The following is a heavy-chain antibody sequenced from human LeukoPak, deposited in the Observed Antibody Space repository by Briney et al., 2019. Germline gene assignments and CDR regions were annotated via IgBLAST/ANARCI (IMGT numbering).Heavy chain of an antibody. CDR3: AIPPTVTSYMDV. D-gene: IGHD4-17*01. CDR2: IIPIFGTA. CDR1: GATFSNYA. V-gene: IGHV1-69*06. J-gene: IGHJ6*03. Sequence: SVKLSCKAAGATFSNYAISWVRQAPRQGLEWMGGIIPIFGTANYAQKFQGRVTITADKSTSTAYMELSSLRSEDTAVYYCAIPPTVTSYMDVWGKGTTVTVSS.